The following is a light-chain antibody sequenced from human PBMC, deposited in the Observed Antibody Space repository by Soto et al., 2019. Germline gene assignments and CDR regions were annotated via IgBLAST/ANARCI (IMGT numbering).Light chain of an antibody. J-gene: IGKJ1*01. CDR1: QSISSW. CDR3: QKYNSYPWT. CDR2: KAS. V-gene: IGKV1-5*03. Sequence: DIQMTQSPSTLSASVGDRVTLTCRASQSISSWLAWYQQKPGKAPKLLIYKASSLESGVPSRFSGSGSGTEFTLTISSLQPDDFATYYCQKYNSYPWTFGQGTTVDIK.